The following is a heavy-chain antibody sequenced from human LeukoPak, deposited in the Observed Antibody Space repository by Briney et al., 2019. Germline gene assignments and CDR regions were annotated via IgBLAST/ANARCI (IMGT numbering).Heavy chain of an antibody. V-gene: IGHV4-59*01. Sequence: SETLSLTCTVSGGSISSYYWSWIRQPPGKGLEWIGYIYYSGSTNYNPSLKSRVTISVDTSRNQFSLKLSSVTAADTAVYYCARHPFSSGWYSFAPYYYYMDVWGKGTTVTVSS. D-gene: IGHD6-19*01. CDR2: IYYSGST. CDR1: GGSISSYY. CDR3: ARHPFSSGWYSFAPYYYYMDV. J-gene: IGHJ6*03.